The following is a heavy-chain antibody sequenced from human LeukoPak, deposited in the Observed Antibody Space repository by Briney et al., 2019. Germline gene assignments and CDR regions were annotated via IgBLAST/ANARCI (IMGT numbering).Heavy chain of an antibody. CDR2: IYYSGSS. Sequence: SETLSLTCTVSGGSISSGDYYWSWIRQPPGKGLKWIAYIYYSGSSYYNPSLTSQVTISVDTSKNQFSLKLSSVTGADTAVYYCARVGGSVFFRYFDYWGQGTLVTVSS. J-gene: IGHJ4*02. CDR3: ARVGGSVFFRYFDY. V-gene: IGHV4-30-4*01. D-gene: IGHD3-10*01. CDR1: GGSISSGDYY.